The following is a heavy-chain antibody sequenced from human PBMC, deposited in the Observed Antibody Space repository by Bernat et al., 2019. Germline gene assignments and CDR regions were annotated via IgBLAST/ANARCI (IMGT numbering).Heavy chain of an antibody. CDR1: GFIFTSNG. V-gene: IGHV1-18*01. Sequence: QGELVQSGTEMKKLGASVRVSCKAPGFIFTSNGFAWLRQAPGQGLEWMGRVSAYNGDTQYAQKFQGRVIMTTDSSTTTAYMELKNLRSDDTAVYFCATTSVSLYWYFDLWGRGTLVTVSS. J-gene: IGHJ2*01. CDR3: ATTSVSLYWYFDL. CDR2: VSAYNGDT.